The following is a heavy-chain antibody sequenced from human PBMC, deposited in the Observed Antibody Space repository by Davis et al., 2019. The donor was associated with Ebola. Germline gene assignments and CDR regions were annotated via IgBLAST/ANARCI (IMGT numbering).Heavy chain of an antibody. Sequence: GESLKISCAASGFTFSGSAMHWVRQASGKGLEWVGRIRSKANSYATAYAASVKGRFTISRDDSKNTAYLQMNSLKTEDTAVYYCTTSIVVVPAATSGSFNWFDPWGQGTLVTVSS. CDR2: IRSKANSYAT. V-gene: IGHV3-73*01. CDR3: TTSIVVVPAATSGSFNWFDP. D-gene: IGHD2-2*01. CDR1: GFTFSGSA. J-gene: IGHJ5*02.